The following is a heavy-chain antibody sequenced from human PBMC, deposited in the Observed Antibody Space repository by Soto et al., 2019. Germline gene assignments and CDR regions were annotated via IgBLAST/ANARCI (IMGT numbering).Heavy chain of an antibody. Sequence: SLLLCLPSTVADGKISSFYWSWISKTPGKGLEWIGYIYYSGSTNYNPSLKSRVTISVDTSKNQFSLKLSSVTAADTAVYYCARASNKRGYSYGPDYWGQGTLVTSPQ. CDR3: ARASNKRGYSYGPDY. J-gene: IGHJ4*02. D-gene: IGHD5-18*01. CDR2: IYYSGST. V-gene: IGHV4-59*12. CDR1: DGKISSFY.